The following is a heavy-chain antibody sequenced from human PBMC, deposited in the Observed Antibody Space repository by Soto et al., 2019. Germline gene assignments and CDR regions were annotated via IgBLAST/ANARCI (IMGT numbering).Heavy chain of an antibody. D-gene: IGHD3-22*01. V-gene: IGHV3-7*01. CDR2: LTQDGSEK. Sequence: GVFLRLSCAASGFTFNNAWMNCVRQAPGKGLEWVATLTQDGSEKYYIDTMTGRFTLSRDKAKNTLLLQLNSLRAEDTAVYYCARHRGRPDLRDTHYYDSSDLDYGMDVWGQGTTVTVS. J-gene: IGHJ6*02. CDR1: GFTFNNAW. CDR3: ARHRGRPDLRDTHYYDSSDLDYGMDV.